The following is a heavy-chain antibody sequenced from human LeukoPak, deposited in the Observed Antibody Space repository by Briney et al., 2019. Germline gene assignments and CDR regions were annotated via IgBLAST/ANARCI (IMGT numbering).Heavy chain of an antibody. CDR1: VYTFPSYG. Sequence: ASVNVSFKASVYTFPSYGISGVGQAPGQGLEWMGWISAYYGKNEYALKLQGRVTMTTDTTTRTAYKELRSLTSDDTAVYYCARAVYDIMTITYYYYYMDVWGKGITVTVSS. CDR2: ISAYYGKN. V-gene: IGHV1-18*01. D-gene: IGHD3-9*01. J-gene: IGHJ6*03. CDR3: ARAVYDIMTITYYYYYMDV.